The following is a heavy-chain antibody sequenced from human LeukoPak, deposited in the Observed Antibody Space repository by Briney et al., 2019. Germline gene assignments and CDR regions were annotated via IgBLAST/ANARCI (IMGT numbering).Heavy chain of an antibody. Sequence: GGSLRLSCAVSGITLSNYGMSWVRQAPGQGLEWVAGISDSGGRTNYADSVKGRFTISRDTPTNTLYLQMNSLRAEDTAVYFCAKRGVVIRVILVGFHKEAYYFDSWGQGALVTVSS. CDR3: AKRGVVIRVILVGFHKEAYYFDS. CDR1: GITLSNYG. D-gene: IGHD3-22*01. J-gene: IGHJ4*02. V-gene: IGHV3-23*01. CDR2: ISDSGGRT.